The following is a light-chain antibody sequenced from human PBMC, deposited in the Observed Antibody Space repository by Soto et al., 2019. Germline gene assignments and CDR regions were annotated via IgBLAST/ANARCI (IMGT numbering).Light chain of an antibody. CDR2: GAS. CDR1: QSVSSSY. V-gene: IGKV3-20*01. CDR3: QQYGSSLRT. Sequence: EIVLTQSPGTLSLSPGERATLSCRASQSVSSSYLAWYQQKPGQAPRLLIYGASSRATGIPDRFSGSGSGTDFTLTISSLGPEDFAVYYCQQYGSSLRTFGQGTKVEIK. J-gene: IGKJ1*01.